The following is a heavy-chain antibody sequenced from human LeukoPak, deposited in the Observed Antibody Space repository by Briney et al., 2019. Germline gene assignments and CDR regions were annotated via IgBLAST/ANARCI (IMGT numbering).Heavy chain of an antibody. CDR3: ARERYCSGGSCYGYFDY. J-gene: IGHJ4*02. Sequence: GGSLRLSCAASGFTFSSYWMHWVRQAPGKGLVWVSRINSDGSSTSYADSVKGRFTIARDNAKNTLYLQMNSLRAEDTAVYYCARERYCSGGSCYGYFDYWGQGTLVTVSS. CDR2: INSDGSST. V-gene: IGHV3-74*01. D-gene: IGHD2-15*01. CDR1: GFTFSSYW.